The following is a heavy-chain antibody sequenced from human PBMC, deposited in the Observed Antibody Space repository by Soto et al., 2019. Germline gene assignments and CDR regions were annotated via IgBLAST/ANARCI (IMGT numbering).Heavy chain of an antibody. V-gene: IGHV4-61*01. Sequence: SETLSLTCTVSGCSVSNVSYYWTWIRQPPGKGLEWIGYIYFSGSPNYNPSLKTRVTMSLDTSRNQFSLMLNSVTAADTAVYYCARDTLYGSRWYYGMDVWGQGTTVT. CDR3: ARDTLYGSRWYYGMDV. D-gene: IGHD4-17*01. J-gene: IGHJ6*02. CDR1: GCSVSNVSYY. CDR2: IYFSGSP.